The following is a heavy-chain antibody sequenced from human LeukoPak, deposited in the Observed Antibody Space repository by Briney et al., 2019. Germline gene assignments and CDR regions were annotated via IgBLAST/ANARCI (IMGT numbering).Heavy chain of an antibody. CDR3: ARVHSSGYFGDY. V-gene: IGHV4-38-2*02. CDR2: IYHSGST. D-gene: IGHD3-22*01. CDR1: GGSISSYY. J-gene: IGHJ4*02. Sequence: PSETLSLTCTVSGGSISSYYWGWIRQPPGKGLEWVGSIYHSGSTYYNPSLKSRVTISVDTSKNQFSLKLSSVTAADTAVYYCARVHSSGYFGDYWGQGTLVTVSS.